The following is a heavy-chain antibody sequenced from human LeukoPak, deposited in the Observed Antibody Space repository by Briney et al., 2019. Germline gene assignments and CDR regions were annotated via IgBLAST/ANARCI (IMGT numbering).Heavy chain of an antibody. D-gene: IGHD4-23*01. V-gene: IGHV4-30-2*01. Sequence: SETLSLTCTVSGGSISSGGYYWSWIRQPPGKGLEWIGYIYHSGSTYYNPSLKSRVTISVDRSKNQFSLKLSSVTAADTAVYYVARAHTTLLTRVSEAFVIWGQGTLFTVSS. CDR3: ARAHTTLLTRVSEAFVI. CDR1: GGSISSGGYY. J-gene: IGHJ3*02. CDR2: IYHSGST.